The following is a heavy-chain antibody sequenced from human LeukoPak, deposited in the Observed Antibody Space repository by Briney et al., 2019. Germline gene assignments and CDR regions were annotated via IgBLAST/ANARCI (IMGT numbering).Heavy chain of an antibody. CDR3: AREGTTVVTPVGWYFDL. CDR1: GGSISSYC. CDR2: IYTSGST. J-gene: IGHJ2*01. V-gene: IGHV4-4*07. Sequence: SETLSLTCTVSGGSISSYCWSWIRQPAGKGLEWIGRIYTSGSTNYNPSLKSRVTMSVDTSKNQFSLKLSSVTAADTAVYYCAREGTTVVTPVGWYFDLWGRGTLVTVSS. D-gene: IGHD4-23*01.